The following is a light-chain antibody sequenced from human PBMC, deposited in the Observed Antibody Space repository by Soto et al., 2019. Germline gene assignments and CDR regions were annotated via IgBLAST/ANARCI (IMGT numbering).Light chain of an antibody. CDR1: QSLLHSNGYNY. Sequence: DLVMTQSPLSLPVTPGEPASISCRSSQSLLHSNGYNYLDWYLQKPGQSPQLLIYLGSNRASGVPDRFSGSGSGTDFTLKISRVEPEDVGVYYCMQALQTRTFGQGTKLEIK. J-gene: IGKJ2*02. CDR3: MQALQTRT. V-gene: IGKV2-28*01. CDR2: LGS.